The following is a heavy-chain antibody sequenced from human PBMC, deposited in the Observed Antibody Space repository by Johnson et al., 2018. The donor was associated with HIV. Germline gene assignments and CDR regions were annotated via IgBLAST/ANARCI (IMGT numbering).Heavy chain of an antibody. V-gene: IGHV3-9*01. J-gene: IGHJ3*02. CDR1: GFTFDDYD. CDR2: ISWNSGSI. Sequence: EVQLVESGGGVARPGGSLRLSCAASGFTFDDYDMNWVRQAPGEGLEWVSGISWNSGSIGYADSVKGRFTISRDNAKNSLYLQMNSLRAEDTALYYCAKEVAYCGGDCYSGAFDIWGQGTMVTVSS. D-gene: IGHD2-21*01. CDR3: AKEVAYCGGDCYSGAFDI.